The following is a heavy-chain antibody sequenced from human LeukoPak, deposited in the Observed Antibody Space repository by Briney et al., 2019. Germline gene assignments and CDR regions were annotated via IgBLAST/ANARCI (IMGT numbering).Heavy chain of an antibody. CDR2: ISSSGSTI. V-gene: IGHV3-48*03. CDR3: AELGITMIGGV. J-gene: IGHJ6*04. CDR1: GFTFSSYE. Sequence: GSLRLSCAGSGFTFSSYEMNWVRQAPGKGLEWVSYISSSGSTIYYADSVKGRFTISRDNAKNSLYLQMNSLRAEDTAVYYCAELGITMIGGVWGKGTTVTISS. D-gene: IGHD3-10*02.